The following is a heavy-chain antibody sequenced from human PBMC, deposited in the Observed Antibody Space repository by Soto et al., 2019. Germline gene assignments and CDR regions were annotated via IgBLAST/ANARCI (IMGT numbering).Heavy chain of an antibody. Sequence: LRLSCAASGFTFSSYAMHWVRQAPGKGLEWVAVISYDGSNKYYADSVKGRFTISRDNSKNTLYLQMNSLRAEDTAVYYCARDSFPMQWLAILDYWGQGTLVTVSS. CDR2: ISYDGSNK. CDR1: GFTFSSYA. CDR3: ARDSFPMQWLAILDY. D-gene: IGHD6-19*01. V-gene: IGHV3-30-3*01. J-gene: IGHJ4*02.